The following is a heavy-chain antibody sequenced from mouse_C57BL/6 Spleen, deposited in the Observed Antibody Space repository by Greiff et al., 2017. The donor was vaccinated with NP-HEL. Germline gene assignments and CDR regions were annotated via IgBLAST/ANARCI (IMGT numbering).Heavy chain of an antibody. CDR1: GYAFSSYW. CDR3: APYGNYVGEFDY. J-gene: IGHJ2*01. D-gene: IGHD2-1*01. Sequence: QVQLQQSGAELVKPGASVKISCKASGYAFSSYWKNWVKQRPGKGLEWIGQIYPGDGDTNYNGKFKGKATLTADKSSSTAYMQLSSLTSEDSAVYFCAPYGNYVGEFDYWGQGTTLTVSS. V-gene: IGHV1-80*01. CDR2: IYPGDGDT.